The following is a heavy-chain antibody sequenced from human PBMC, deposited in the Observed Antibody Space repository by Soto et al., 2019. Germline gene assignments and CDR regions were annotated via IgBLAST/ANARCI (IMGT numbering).Heavy chain of an antibody. V-gene: IGHV4-59*01. CDR1: GGSIRSYY. Sequence: SETLSLTCTVSGGSIRSYYWSCIRQAPGKGLEWIGYLYNSGSTVYNPSLKSRVTISVDTSKNQFSLKLNSVTAADTAVYYCARDLWGYCGTDCYPLDVWGQGTTVTVSS. D-gene: IGHD2-21*02. J-gene: IGHJ6*02. CDR2: LYNSGST. CDR3: ARDLWGYCGTDCYPLDV.